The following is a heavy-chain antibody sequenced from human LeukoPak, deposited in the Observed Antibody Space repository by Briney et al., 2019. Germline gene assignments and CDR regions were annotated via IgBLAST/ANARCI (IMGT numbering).Heavy chain of an antibody. D-gene: IGHD1-1*01. V-gene: IGHV1-46*01. CDR2: SHPGGGST. J-gene: IGHJ6*03. Sequence: ASVKVSCKASGYTFTNYYMHWVRQAPGQGREWMGISHPGGGSTNYPQKFQGRVTMTRDTSTRTIYMELSSLRSEDTAVYYCARRNMERRNYHSYYMDVWGKGTTVTVSS. CDR1: GYTFTNYY. CDR3: ARRNMERRNYHSYYMDV.